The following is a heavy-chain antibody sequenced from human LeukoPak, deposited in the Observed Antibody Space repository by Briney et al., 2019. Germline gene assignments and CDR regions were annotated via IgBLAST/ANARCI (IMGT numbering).Heavy chain of an antibody. CDR3: ARVYLEWLFDY. J-gene: IGHJ4*02. CDR1: GGSISSYY. CDR2: IYYSGST. D-gene: IGHD3-3*01. Sequence: TSETLSLTCTVSGGSISSYYWSWIRQPPGKGLEWIGYIYYSGSTNYNPSLKSRVTISVDTSKNQFSLKLSSVTAADSAAYYCARVYLEWLFDYWGQGTLVTVSS. V-gene: IGHV4-59*01.